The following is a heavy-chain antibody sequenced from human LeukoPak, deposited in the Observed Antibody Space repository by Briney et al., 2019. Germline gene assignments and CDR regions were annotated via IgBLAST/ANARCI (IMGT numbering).Heavy chain of an antibody. Sequence: GASVKVSCKASGYTFTGYYMHWVRQAPGQGLEWMGWINPNSGGTNYAQKFQGWVTMTRDTSISTACMELSRLRSDDTAVYYCARVTALSSDSGYDLWAHDAFDIWGQGTMVTVSS. CDR1: GYTFTGYY. D-gene: IGHD5-12*01. CDR3: ARVTALSSDSGYDLWAHDAFDI. J-gene: IGHJ3*02. V-gene: IGHV1-2*04. CDR2: INPNSGGT.